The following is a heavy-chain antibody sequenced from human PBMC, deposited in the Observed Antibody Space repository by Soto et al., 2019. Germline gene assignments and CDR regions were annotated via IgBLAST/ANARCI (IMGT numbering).Heavy chain of an antibody. V-gene: IGHV3-23*01. CDR3: AKRISSHRRGFYGMDV. CDR1: GFTFSSYA. Sequence: EVQLLESGGGLVQPGGSLRLSCAASGFTFSSYAMSWVRQAPGKGLEWVSAISGSGGSTYYADSVKGRFTISRHNSKNTLYLQMNSLRAEDTAVYYCAKRISSHRRGFYGMDVCGQGTTVTVSS. D-gene: IGHD2-15*01. CDR2: ISGSGGST. J-gene: IGHJ6*02.